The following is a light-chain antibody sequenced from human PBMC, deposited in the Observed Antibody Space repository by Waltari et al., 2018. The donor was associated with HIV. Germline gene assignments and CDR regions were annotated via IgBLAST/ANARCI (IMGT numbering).Light chain of an antibody. V-gene: IGKV3-20*01. Sequence: DIVLTQSPGTLSLSPGERATLSCRASQSVRSRSLAWYQQKPGPAPRILIYGASTRATGIPDRFIGSGAGTDFTLTISRPEPEDFAVYYCQQYGSSQKFGKGTKVEIK. CDR3: QQYGSSQK. J-gene: IGKJ1*01. CDR1: QSVRSRS. CDR2: GAS.